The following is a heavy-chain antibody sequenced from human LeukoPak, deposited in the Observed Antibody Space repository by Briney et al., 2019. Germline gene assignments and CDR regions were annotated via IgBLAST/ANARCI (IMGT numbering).Heavy chain of an antibody. J-gene: IGHJ5*02. CDR2: ISAYNGNT. CDR1: GYTFTSYG. V-gene: IGHV1-18*01. Sequence: GASVKVSCKASGYTFTSYGISWVRQAPGQGLEWMGWISAYNGNTNYAQKLQGRVTMTTDTSTSTAYMELRSLRSDDTAVYYCARVDHIDFWCGYNWFDPWGQGTLVTVSS. D-gene: IGHD3-3*01. CDR3: ARVDHIDFWCGYNWFDP.